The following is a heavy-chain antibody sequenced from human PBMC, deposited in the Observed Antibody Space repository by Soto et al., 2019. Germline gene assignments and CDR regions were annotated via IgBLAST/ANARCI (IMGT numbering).Heavy chain of an antibody. D-gene: IGHD2-2*01. V-gene: IGHV4-34*01. CDR1: GGSFSGYY. CDR3: ARLHGYCISSSCHGHYAMDV. CDR2: INHSGTT. Sequence: TSETLSLTCAVYGGSFSGYYWTWIRQPPGTGLEWIGEINHSGTTYYNPSLNSRVTVSVDTSKNQFSLKVTSVTAADTAVYYCARLHGYCISSSCHGHYAMDVWGQGTTVTVSS. J-gene: IGHJ6*02.